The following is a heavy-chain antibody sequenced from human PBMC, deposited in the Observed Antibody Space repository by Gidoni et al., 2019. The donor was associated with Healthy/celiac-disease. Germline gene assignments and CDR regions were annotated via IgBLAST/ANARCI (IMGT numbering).Heavy chain of an antibody. Sequence: QVQLVQSGAEVKKPGASVTVSCKASGYTFTSYDINWVRQATGQGLEWMGWMNPISGNTGYAQKFQGRVTMTRNTSISTAYMELSSLRSEDTAVYYCARATRGPHRQLVKYYYYYYGMDVWGQGTTVTVSS. D-gene: IGHD6-13*01. CDR1: GYTFTSYD. CDR2: MNPISGNT. V-gene: IGHV1-8*01. CDR3: ARATRGPHRQLVKYYYYYYGMDV. J-gene: IGHJ6*02.